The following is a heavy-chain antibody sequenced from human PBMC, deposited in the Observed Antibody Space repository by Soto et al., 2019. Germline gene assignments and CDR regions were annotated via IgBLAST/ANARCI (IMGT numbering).Heavy chain of an antibody. CDR3: AKWHTYNYDSLAFSGCDC. CDR2: ISGGDGSP. V-gene: IGHV3-23*01. D-gene: IGHD3-16*01. CDR1: GFTFSSYA. Sequence: GGSQRLSCVASGFTFSSYAMTWVRQAPGKGLEWVSAISGGDGSPSYADSVKGRFTISRDNSKNTLYLHMNSLRADGTAAYYCAKWHTYNYDSLAFSGCDCCGQGTQVTVSS. J-gene: IGHJ4*02.